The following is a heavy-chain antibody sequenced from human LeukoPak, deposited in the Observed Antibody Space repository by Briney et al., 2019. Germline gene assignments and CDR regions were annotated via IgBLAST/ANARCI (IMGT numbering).Heavy chain of an antibody. CDR2: IYYTGST. D-gene: IGHD2-15*01. J-gene: IGHJ3*02. CDR1: GGSISSYY. Sequence: PSETLSLTCTVSGGSISSYYWSWIRQPPGKGLEWIGFIYYTGSTNYHPSLKSRVTISVDTSKDQFSLKLSSVTAADTALYYCARGGPHSHSNDAFDIWGQGTMVTVSS. V-gene: IGHV4-59*12. CDR3: ARGGPHSHSNDAFDI.